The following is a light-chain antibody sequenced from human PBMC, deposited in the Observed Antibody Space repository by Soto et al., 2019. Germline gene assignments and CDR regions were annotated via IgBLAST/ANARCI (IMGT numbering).Light chain of an antibody. Sequence: DIQMTKSPSSLSASVGDRVTITCRASQGISNYLAWYQQKPGKGPKFLIYAASTLQSGDPSRFSGSGSGTDFSLTITSLQPEDVATYYCQKYKRAPWTFGQGTKVEIK. CDR3: QKYKRAPWT. CDR1: QGISNY. J-gene: IGKJ1*01. CDR2: AAS. V-gene: IGKV1-27*01.